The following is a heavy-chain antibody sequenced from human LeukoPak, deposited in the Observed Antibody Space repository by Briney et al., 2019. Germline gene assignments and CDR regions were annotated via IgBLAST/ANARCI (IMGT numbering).Heavy chain of an antibody. CDR1: GDSVNNDESY. CDR3: ARRVSGGLDY. J-gene: IGHJ4*02. D-gene: IGHD3-10*01. CDR2: IYYTGST. Sequence: PSETLSLTCTVSGDSVNNDESYWSWIRQPPGKAPEYIGYIYYTGSTNYNPSLNSRVTISLDTSKNQFSLKLTSLTPADTAVYYCARRVSGGLDYWGQGTLVTVSS. V-gene: IGHV4-61*08.